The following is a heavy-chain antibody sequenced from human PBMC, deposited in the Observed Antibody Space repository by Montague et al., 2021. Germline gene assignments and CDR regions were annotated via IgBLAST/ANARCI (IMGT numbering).Heavy chain of an antibody. D-gene: IGHD7-27*01. J-gene: IGHJ4*02. CDR1: GGSFSEFS. Sequence: SETLSLTCTVTGGSFSEFSWSWIRQSPEKGLEWIGYIYDSGTTNYNPSLKSRVTISADTSMNQFSLNLRSVTAADTAVYFCARRLGIRAPFDYWGQGTLVTVSS. CDR2: IYDSGTT. CDR3: ARRLGIRAPFDY. V-gene: IGHV4-59*08.